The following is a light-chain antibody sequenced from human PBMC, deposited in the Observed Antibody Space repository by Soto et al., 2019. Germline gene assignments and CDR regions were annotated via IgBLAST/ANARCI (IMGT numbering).Light chain of an antibody. CDR2: GAS. J-gene: IGKJ4*01. CDR3: QQYENWPLT. CDR1: QSVSSN. Sequence: EIVMTQSPATLSVSPGERATLSCRASQSVSSNLAWYQQRPGQAPRLLIYGASTRATGIPARFSGSRSGTEFTLSISSLQSEEFVVYHCQQYENWPLTFGGGTKVEIK. V-gene: IGKV3-15*01.